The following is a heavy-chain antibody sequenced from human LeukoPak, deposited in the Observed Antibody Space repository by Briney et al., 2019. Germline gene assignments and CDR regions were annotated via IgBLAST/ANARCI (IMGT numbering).Heavy chain of an antibody. D-gene: IGHD6-19*01. CDR1: GGSFSGYY. CDR2: INHSGST. Sequence: KPSETLSLTCAVYGGSFSGYYWSWIRQPPGKGLEWIGEINHSGSTNYNPSLKSRVTISVDTSKNQFSPKLSSVTAADTAVYYCARGTREEAVAGTHFDYWGQGALVTVSS. J-gene: IGHJ4*02. CDR3: ARGTREEAVAGTHFDY. V-gene: IGHV4-34*01.